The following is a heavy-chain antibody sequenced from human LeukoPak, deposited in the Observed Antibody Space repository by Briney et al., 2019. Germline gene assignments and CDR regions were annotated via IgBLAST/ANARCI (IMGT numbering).Heavy chain of an antibody. Sequence: GGSLRLSCAASGFTFSNYAMSWVRQAPGKGLEWVAVISYDGSNKYYADSVKGRFTISRDNSKNTLYLQMNSLRAEDTAVYYCARDLSGVTGYTYGRGIDYWGQGTLVTVPS. CDR3: ARDLSGVTGYTYGRGIDY. D-gene: IGHD5-18*01. V-gene: IGHV3-30*03. CDR1: GFTFSNYA. J-gene: IGHJ4*02. CDR2: ISYDGSNK.